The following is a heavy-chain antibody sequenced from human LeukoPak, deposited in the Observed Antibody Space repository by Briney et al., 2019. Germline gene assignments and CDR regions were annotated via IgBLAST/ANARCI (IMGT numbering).Heavy chain of an antibody. CDR2: VNRDGSET. Sequence: GGSLRLSCAASGFSFSSHALSWVRQAPGKGPEWVANVNRDGSETYYLDSVKGRFTIPKDNAKNSLYLQMNSLRAEDTALYHCARNNGMDVWGQGTTVIVSS. J-gene: IGHJ6*02. CDR1: GFSFSSHA. CDR3: ARNNGMDV. V-gene: IGHV3-7*03.